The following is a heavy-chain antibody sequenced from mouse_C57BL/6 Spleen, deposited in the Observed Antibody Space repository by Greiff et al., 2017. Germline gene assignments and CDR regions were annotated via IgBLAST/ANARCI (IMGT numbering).Heavy chain of an antibody. CDR3: ARSGAVVRYFDY. V-gene: IGHV1-69*01. CDR1: GYTFTSYW. D-gene: IGHD1-1*01. J-gene: IGHJ2*01. CDR2: IDPSDSYT. Sequence: QVQLQQPGAELVMPGASVKLSCKASGYTFTSYWMPWVKQRPGQGLEWIGEIDPSDSYTNYNQKFKGKSTLTVDKSSSTAYMQLSSLTSEDSAVYYCARSGAVVRYFDYWGQGTTLTVSS.